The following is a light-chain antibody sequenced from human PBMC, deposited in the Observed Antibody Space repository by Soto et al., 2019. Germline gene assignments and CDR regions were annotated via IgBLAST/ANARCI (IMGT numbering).Light chain of an antibody. CDR2: EVS. J-gene: IGLJ2*01. V-gene: IGLV2-14*01. CDR1: SSDVGGYDY. CDR3: SSYTSTSTLL. Sequence: QSVLTQPASVSGSPGQSNTISCTGTSSDVGGYDYVSWFQQHPGKAPKLMIYEVSNRPSGVSNRFSGSKSGNTASLTISGLQPEDEADYYCSSYTSTSTLLFGGGTKLTVL.